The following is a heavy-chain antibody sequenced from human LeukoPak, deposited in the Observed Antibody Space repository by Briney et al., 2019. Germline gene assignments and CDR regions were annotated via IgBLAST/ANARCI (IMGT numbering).Heavy chain of an antibody. CDR2: IKQDGSEK. J-gene: IGHJ6*03. CDR1: GFTFSSYW. CDR3: ARESYCGGDCYEDYYYYYMDV. D-gene: IGHD2-21*01. V-gene: IGHV3-7*01. Sequence: GGSLRLSCAASGFTFSSYWMSRVRQAPGKGLEWVANIKQDGSEKYYVDSVKGRFTISRDNAKNSLYLQMNSLRAEDTAVYYCARESYCGGDCYEDYYYYYMDVWGKGTTVTVSS.